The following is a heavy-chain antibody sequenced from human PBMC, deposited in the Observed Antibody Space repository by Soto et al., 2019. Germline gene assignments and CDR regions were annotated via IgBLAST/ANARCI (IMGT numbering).Heavy chain of an antibody. Sequence: GGSLRLSCAASGFSFSSFAMSWVRQAPGKGLEWVSAVIYSGGTTYYVDSVKGRFTISRDNSRNTLYLQMEGLRAEDTALYYCASKTIDDFDYWGQGTLVTVSS. CDR2: VIYSGGTT. D-gene: IGHD3-3*01. CDR1: GFSFSSFA. J-gene: IGHJ4*02. CDR3: ASKTIDDFDY. V-gene: IGHV3-23*01.